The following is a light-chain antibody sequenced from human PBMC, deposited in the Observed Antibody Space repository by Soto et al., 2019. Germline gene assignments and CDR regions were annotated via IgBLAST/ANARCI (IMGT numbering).Light chain of an antibody. V-gene: IGKV1-39*01. CDR3: QQSYLTPLT. CDR2: ASS. CDR1: QSISSY. J-gene: IGKJ4*01. Sequence: DIQMTQSPSSLSTSVGDRVTITCRASQSISSYLNWYQQKPGKAPKLLIYASSSLQSGVPSRFSGSGSGTDFTLTISSLLPEDFATYYCQQSYLTPLTFGGGTKVDIK.